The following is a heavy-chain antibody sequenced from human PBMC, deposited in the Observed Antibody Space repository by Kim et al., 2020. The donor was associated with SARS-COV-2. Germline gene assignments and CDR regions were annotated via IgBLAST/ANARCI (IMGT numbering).Heavy chain of an antibody. CDR2: IYYRGST. CDR3: ARLPKGIYSHFVF. D-gene: IGHD1-26*01. V-gene: IGHV4-39*01. CDR1: GGSISTRSNY. Sequence: SETLSLTCTVSGGSISTRSNYWSWIRQPPGKGLECIGNIYYRGSTDYNPSLKSRVTVSVDTSKNQFSLKLTSITAADTAVYYCARLPKGIYSHFVFWGQGILVTVS. J-gene: IGHJ4*02.